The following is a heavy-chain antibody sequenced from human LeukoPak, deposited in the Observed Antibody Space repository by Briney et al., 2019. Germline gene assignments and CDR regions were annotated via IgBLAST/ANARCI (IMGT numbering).Heavy chain of an antibody. CDR2: IYYSGST. D-gene: IGHD3-10*01. J-gene: IGHJ5*02. CDR3: ARGGDSAAPSPRPYWFDP. CDR1: GGSISSYY. Sequence: PSETLSLTCTVSGGSISSYYWSWIRQPPGKGLEWIGYIYYSGSTNYNPSLKSRVTISVDTSKNQFSLKLSSVTAADTAVYYCARGGDSAAPSPRPYWFDPWGQGTLVTVSS. V-gene: IGHV4-59*12.